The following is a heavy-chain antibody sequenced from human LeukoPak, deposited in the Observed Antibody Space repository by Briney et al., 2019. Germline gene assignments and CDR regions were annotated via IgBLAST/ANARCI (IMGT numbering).Heavy chain of an antibody. Sequence: GGSLRLSCVASGFTFSDFSMNWVRETPGGGRGWISYICGGGGTIYYAASVKGRFSISRDNAKRSLYLQVNSLSAEDTAVYFCARDRVVDTAKIGSFYYFYMDVWGKGTTVTVS. V-gene: IGHV3-48*04. CDR2: ICGGGGTI. CDR3: ARDRVVDTAKIGSFYYFYMDV. D-gene: IGHD5-18*01. CDR1: GFTFSDFS. J-gene: IGHJ6*03.